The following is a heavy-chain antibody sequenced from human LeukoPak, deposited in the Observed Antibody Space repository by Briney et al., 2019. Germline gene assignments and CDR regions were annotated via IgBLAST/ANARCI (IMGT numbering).Heavy chain of an antibody. V-gene: IGHV3-9*01. CDR3: ARDVLAAGATGTFDI. D-gene: IGHD1-14*01. CDR2: ISWNSGSI. Sequence: GGSLRLSCAGSGFIFNNYAMHWVRQPPGKGLEWVSGISWNSGSIDYADSVKGRFTISRDNAKNSLYLQMNSLRAEDTAVYYCARDVLAAGATGTFDIWGQGTMVTVSS. J-gene: IGHJ3*02. CDR1: GFIFNNYA.